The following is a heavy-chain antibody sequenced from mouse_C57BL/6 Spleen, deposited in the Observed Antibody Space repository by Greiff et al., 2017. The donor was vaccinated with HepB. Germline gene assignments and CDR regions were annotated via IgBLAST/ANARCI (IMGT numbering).Heavy chain of an antibody. V-gene: IGHV1-7*01. D-gene: IGHD1-1*01. CDR2: INPSSGYT. Sequence: QVQLQQSGAELAKPGASVKLSCKASGYTLTSYWMHWVKQRPGQGLEWIGYINPSSGYTKYNQKFKDKATLTADKSSSTAYMQLSSLTYEDSAVYYCARSGYYGSSYVYYYAMDYWGQGTSVTVSS. CDR1: GYTLTSYW. J-gene: IGHJ4*01. CDR3: ARSGYYGSSYVYYYAMDY.